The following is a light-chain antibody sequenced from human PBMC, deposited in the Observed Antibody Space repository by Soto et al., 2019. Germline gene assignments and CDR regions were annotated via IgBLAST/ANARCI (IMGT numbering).Light chain of an antibody. CDR1: SGHNTYS. J-gene: IGLJ2*01. CDR2: LKSDGSH. V-gene: IGLV4-69*01. CDR3: QTWATGIQV. Sequence: QLVLTQSPSASASLGASVKLTCTLSSGHNTYSIAWHQQQPEKGPRFLMKLKSDGSHSRGDGIPDRFSGSSSGAGRYLTISSLQSEDEADYYCQTWATGIQVFGGGTKLTVL.